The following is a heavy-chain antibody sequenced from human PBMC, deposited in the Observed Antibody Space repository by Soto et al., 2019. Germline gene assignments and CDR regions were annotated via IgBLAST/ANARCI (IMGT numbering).Heavy chain of an antibody. CDR3: AIGHYYGQFDL. J-gene: IGHJ4*02. D-gene: IGHD3-10*01. Sequence: QVQLVQSGAEVKNPGSSVRVSCKASGGTFSDYAINWVRQAPGQGLEWMGGIIPLLYTPNYAHKFQGRVTIIADESTRTAYVDLSSLRSDDTAVYYCAIGHYYGQFDLWGQGNLVTVSS. CDR1: GGTFSDYA. CDR2: IIPLLYTP. V-gene: IGHV1-69*01.